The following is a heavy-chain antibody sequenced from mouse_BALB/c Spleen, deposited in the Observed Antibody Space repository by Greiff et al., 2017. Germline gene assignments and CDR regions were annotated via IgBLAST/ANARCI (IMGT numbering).Heavy chain of an antibody. J-gene: IGHJ2*01. CDR2: ISYDGSN. D-gene: IGHD1-1*01. Sequence: EVQLVESGPGLVKPSQSLSLTCSVTSYSITSGYYWNWIRQFPGNKLEWMGYISYDGSNNYNPSLKNRISITRDTSKNQFFLKLNSVTTEDTATYYCARDRHYGSSYFDYWGQGTTLTVSS. V-gene: IGHV3-6*02. CDR3: ARDRHYGSSYFDY. CDR1: SYSITSGYY.